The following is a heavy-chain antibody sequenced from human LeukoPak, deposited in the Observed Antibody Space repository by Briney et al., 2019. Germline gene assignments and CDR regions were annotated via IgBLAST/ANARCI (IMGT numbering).Heavy chain of an antibody. CDR3: ATWAFYHSLDV. D-gene: IGHD2/OR15-2a*01. Sequence: GGSLRLSCVASGFSLGPYAMHWVRQPRGKGLEWVSHINADGGRTYYADAVKGRFTISRDNSKDSLYLEMTGLRAEDSAIYYCATWAFYHSLDVWGRGTTVTVSS. CDR2: INADGGRT. CDR1: GFSLGPYA. J-gene: IGHJ6*02. V-gene: IGHV3-43*02.